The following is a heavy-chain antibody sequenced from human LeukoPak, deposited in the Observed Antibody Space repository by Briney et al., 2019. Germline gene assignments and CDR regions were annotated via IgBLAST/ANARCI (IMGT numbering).Heavy chain of an antibody. D-gene: IGHD1-26*01. CDR1: GFTFSSYA. CDR3: VKQRGIYLDFDY. Sequence: GGSLRLSCAASGFTFSSYAMSWVRQASGKGLEWVSAIIGSGGYTYYADSVKGRFTISRDNSKNTLSLQMASLRAEDTAVYYCVKQRGIYLDFDYWGQGTLVTVSS. V-gene: IGHV3-23*01. J-gene: IGHJ4*02. CDR2: IIGSGGYT.